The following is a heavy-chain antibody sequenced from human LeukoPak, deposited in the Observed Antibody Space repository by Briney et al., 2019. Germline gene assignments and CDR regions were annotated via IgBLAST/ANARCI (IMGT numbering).Heavy chain of an antibody. CDR1: GYTFTSYD. D-gene: IGHD6-13*01. Sequence: GASVKVSCKASGYTFTSYDLNWVRQATGQGLEWMGWMNPNSGNTGYAQKFQGRVTMTRDTSISTAYMELSRLRSDDTAVYYCARDGVSGLIAADYWGQGTLVTVSS. CDR2: MNPNSGNT. CDR3: ARDGVSGLIAADY. J-gene: IGHJ4*02. V-gene: IGHV1-8*01.